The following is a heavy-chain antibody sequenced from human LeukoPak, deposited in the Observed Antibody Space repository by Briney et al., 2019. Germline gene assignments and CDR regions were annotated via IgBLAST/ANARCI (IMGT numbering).Heavy chain of an antibody. D-gene: IGHD3-22*01. CDR2: SGST. V-gene: IGHV4-59*01. J-gene: IGHJ6*02. CDR3: ATKTSLTYYYNRLEIFGLDV. Sequence: SETLSLTCTVSGGSISNDFWTWIRQPPGKGLEWIGYSGSTNYNPSLKSRGTLSVDTSKNQFSLKLTSVTAADTAVYYCATKTSLTYYYNRLEIFGLDVWGQGTTVTVSS. CDR1: GGSISNDF.